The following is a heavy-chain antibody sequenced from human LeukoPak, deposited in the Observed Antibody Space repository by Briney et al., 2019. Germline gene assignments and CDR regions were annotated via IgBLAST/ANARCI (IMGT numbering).Heavy chain of an antibody. CDR3: ARNYYDFWSGLGPAFDY. V-gene: IGHV4-30-4*01. D-gene: IGHD3-3*01. CDR2: IYYSGST. CDR1: GGSISSGDYY. J-gene: IGHJ4*02. Sequence: PSETLSLTCTVSGGSISSGDYYWSWIRQPPGTGLEWIGYIYYSGSTYYNPSLKSRVTISVDTSKNQFSLKLSSVTAADTAVYYCARNYYDFWSGLGPAFDYWGQGTLVTVSS.